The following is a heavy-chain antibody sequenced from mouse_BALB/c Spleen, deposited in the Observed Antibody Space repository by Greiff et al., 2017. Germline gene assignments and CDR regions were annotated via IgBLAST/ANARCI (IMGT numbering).Heavy chain of an antibody. CDR3: TRYDYWYFDV. V-gene: IGHV6-6*02. D-gene: IGHD2-3*01. Sequence: EVKVEESGGGLVQPGGSMKLSCVASGFTFSNYWMNWVRQSPEKGLEWVAEIRLKSNNYATHYAESVKGRFTISRDDSKSSVYLQMNNLRAEDTGIYYCTRYDYWYFDVWGAGTTVTVSS. CDR2: IRLKSNNYAT. CDR1: GFTFSNYW. J-gene: IGHJ1*01.